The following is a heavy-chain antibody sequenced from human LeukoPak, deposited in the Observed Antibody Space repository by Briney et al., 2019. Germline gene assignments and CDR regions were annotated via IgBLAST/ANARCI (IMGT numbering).Heavy chain of an antibody. Sequence: GGSLRLPCAASGFTFSSYAMSWVRQAPGKGLEWVSAISGSGGSTYYADSVKGRFTISRDSSKNTLYLQMNSLRAEDTAVYYCANLGYCSGGSCYYYYGMDVWGQGTTVTVSS. J-gene: IGHJ6*02. CDR3: ANLGYCSGGSCYYYYGMDV. CDR2: ISGSGGST. D-gene: IGHD2-15*01. V-gene: IGHV3-23*01. CDR1: GFTFSSYA.